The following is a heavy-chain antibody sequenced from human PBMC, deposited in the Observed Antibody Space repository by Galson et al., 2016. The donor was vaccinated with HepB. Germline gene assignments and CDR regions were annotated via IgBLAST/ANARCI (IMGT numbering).Heavy chain of an antibody. Sequence: LSLTCTVSGGSISSNYWSWIRQPPGKGLEWIGYIYHSGSTNYNPSLKSRVTISVDTSKNQFSLKLSSVTAADTAVYYCARVGGYSSGWYLASGVGWFDPWGQGTLVTVSA. D-gene: IGHD6-19*01. CDR3: ARVGGYSSGWYLASGVGWFDP. V-gene: IGHV4-59*01. J-gene: IGHJ5*02. CDR2: IYHSGST. CDR1: GGSISSNY.